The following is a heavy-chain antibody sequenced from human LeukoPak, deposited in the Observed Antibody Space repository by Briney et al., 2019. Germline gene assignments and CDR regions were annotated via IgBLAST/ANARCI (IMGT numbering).Heavy chain of an antibody. CDR2: ISSISSYI. CDR1: GFTFSSYS. D-gene: IGHD6-19*01. J-gene: IGHJ6*03. Sequence: GGALRLSCAASGFTFSSYSMNWVRQAPGKGLEGVSSISSISSYIYYADSVKGRFTITRDNAKHSLYLKMNSLRAEDTAVYYCARVKSHSSGWGALGLYYYYMDVWGKGTTVTVSS. CDR3: ARVKSHSSGWGALGLYYYYMDV. V-gene: IGHV3-21*01.